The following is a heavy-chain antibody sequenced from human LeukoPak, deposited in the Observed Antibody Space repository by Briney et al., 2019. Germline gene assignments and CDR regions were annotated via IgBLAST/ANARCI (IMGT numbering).Heavy chain of an antibody. CDR2: KFHSGST. CDR3: AREIETYCGGGNCKNFDY. J-gene: IGHJ4*02. V-gene: IGHV4-38-2*02. D-gene: IGHD2-21*01. CDR1: GSSLSSGYY. Sequence: PSETLSLTCAVSGSSLSSGYYWGWIRQPPGKGLEWIGSKFHSGSTYYNPSLKSRVTISVDRSKNQFSLNLTSVTAADTAVYYCAREIETYCGGGNCKNFDYWGQGTLVAVSS.